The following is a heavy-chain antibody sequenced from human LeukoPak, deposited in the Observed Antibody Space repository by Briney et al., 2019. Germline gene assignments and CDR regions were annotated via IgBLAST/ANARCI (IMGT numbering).Heavy chain of an antibody. J-gene: IGHJ4*02. Sequence: SGGSLRLSCAASGFTFSSYAMSWVRQAPGKGLEWVSAISGSGGSTYYADSVKGRFTISRDNSNNTLYLQMNSLRAEDTAVYYCAKTPLSGYSRGWYYFDYWGQGTLVTVSS. CDR1: GFTFSSYA. CDR2: ISGSGGST. CDR3: AKTPLSGYSRGWYYFDY. V-gene: IGHV3-23*01. D-gene: IGHD6-19*01.